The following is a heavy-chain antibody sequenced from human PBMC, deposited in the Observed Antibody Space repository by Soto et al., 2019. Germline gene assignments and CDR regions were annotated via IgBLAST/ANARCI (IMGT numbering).Heavy chain of an antibody. J-gene: IGHJ4*02. V-gene: IGHV3-23*01. CDR1: GLTFNNYA. D-gene: IGHD3-9*01. CDR2: ISVSGANT. CDR3: AKDLGLGVIAGYPHDC. Sequence: DVQLLDSGGGLVQPGGSLRLSCAASGLTFNNYAMSWVRQAPGKGLEWVSTISVSGANTYYADSVKGRFTISRDDSKNTLYLQMNSLGAEDTAVYYCAKDLGLGVIAGYPHDCWGQGTLVTVSP.